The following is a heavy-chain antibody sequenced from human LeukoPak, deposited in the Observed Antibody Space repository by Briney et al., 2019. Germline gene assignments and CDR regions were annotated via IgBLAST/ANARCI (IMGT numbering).Heavy chain of an antibody. Sequence: PGGSLRLSCAASGFAFSNYWMHWVRQAPGKGLVWVSRLNSDGSDPKYAGSVKGRVTVSRDNAKNTLYMQMNSLRVEDTAVYYCARDLGGPDYWGQGALVTVSS. CDR3: ARDLGGPDY. J-gene: IGHJ4*02. V-gene: IGHV3-74*03. CDR1: GFAFSNYW. D-gene: IGHD3-16*01. CDR2: LNSDGSDP.